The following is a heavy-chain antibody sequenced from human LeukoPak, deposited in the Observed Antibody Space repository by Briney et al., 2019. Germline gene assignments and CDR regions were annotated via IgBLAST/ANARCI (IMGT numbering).Heavy chain of an antibody. CDR3: ARAVMVRGVIIRFFDY. CDR1: GGSISSGGYS. CDR2: IYHSGST. D-gene: IGHD3-10*01. J-gene: IGHJ4*02. Sequence: SQTLSLTCAVSGGSISSGGYSWSWIRQPPGKGLEWIGYIYHSGSTYYNPSLKSRVTISVDRSKNQFSLKLSSVTAADTAVYYCARAVMVRGVIIRFFDYWGQGTLVTVSS. V-gene: IGHV4-30-2*01.